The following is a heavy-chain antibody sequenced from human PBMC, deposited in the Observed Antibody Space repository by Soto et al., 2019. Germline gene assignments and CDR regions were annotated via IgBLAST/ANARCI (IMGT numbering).Heavy chain of an antibody. J-gene: IGHJ6*02. Sequence: QVQLVESGGGVVQPGRSLRLSCAASGFTFSNYGMHWVRQAPGKGLEWVAVISYDGSNKYYADSVKGRFTISRDNSKNTLYLQMNSLRAEDTAVYYCATDRRTRVYYYGMDVWGQGTTVTVSS. V-gene: IGHV3-30*03. CDR2: ISYDGSNK. CDR1: GFTFSNYG. CDR3: ATDRRTRVYYYGMDV.